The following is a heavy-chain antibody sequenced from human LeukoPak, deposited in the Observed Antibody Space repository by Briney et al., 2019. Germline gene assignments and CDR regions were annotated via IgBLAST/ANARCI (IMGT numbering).Heavy chain of an antibody. V-gene: IGHV4-59*01. CDR1: GGSISSYY. CDR2: IHYNGDT. CDR3: ARGSTGAWDD. D-gene: IGHD7-27*01. J-gene: IGHJ4*02. Sequence: SETLSLTCTVSGGSISSYYWSWIRQSPGKGLEWIGYIHYNGDTNHNPALKSRLTISVDTSKNQFSLKLTSVTAADTAVYYRARGSTGAWDDWGQGTLVTVSS.